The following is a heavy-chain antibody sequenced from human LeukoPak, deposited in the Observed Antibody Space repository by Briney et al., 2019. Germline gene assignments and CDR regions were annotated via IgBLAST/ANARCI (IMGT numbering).Heavy chain of an antibody. Sequence: GGSLRLSCAASGFTFSSYSMNWVRQAPGKGLEWVSSIRSSSSYIYYADSVKGRFTISRDNAKNSLYLQTNSLRAEDTAVYYCARDGVTDSSGYYYDYWGQGTLVTVSS. CDR1: GFTFSSYS. D-gene: IGHD3-22*01. J-gene: IGHJ4*02. CDR3: ARDGVTDSSGYYYDY. V-gene: IGHV3-21*01. CDR2: IRSSSSYI.